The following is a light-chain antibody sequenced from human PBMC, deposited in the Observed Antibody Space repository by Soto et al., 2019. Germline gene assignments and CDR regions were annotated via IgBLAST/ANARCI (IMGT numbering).Light chain of an antibody. CDR2: GAS. CDR1: QSVSSN. J-gene: IGKJ2*01. V-gene: IGKV3-15*01. CDR3: QQYNGWPLT. Sequence: IVMTQSTATVSVSPGERTTLSCRASQSVSSNLAWYQQKPGQAPRLLIYGASTRATGIPARFSGSGSGTEFTLTISSLQSEDFAVYYCQQYNGWPLTFGQGTKLEIK.